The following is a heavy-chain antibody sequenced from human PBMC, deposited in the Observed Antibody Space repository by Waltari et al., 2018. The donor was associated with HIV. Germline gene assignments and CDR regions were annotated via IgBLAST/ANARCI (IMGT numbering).Heavy chain of an antibody. CDR1: GFTFSSHA. CDR3: AVHRDSSSWYGY. D-gene: IGHD6-13*01. J-gene: IGHJ4*02. V-gene: IGHV3-23*01. Sequence: EVQLLESGGGLVQPGGSLRLSCAASGFTFSSHAMSWVRQAPGKGLEWVSAISGSGGSTYYADSVKGRFTISRDNSKNTLYLQMNSLRAEDTAIYYCAVHRDSSSWYGYWGQGTLVTVSS. CDR2: ISGSGGST.